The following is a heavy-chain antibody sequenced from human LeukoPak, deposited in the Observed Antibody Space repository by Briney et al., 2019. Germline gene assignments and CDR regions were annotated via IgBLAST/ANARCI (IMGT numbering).Heavy chain of an antibody. D-gene: IGHD2-2*01. Sequence: PGGSLRLSCAASGFTFSNYAMRWVRQAPGKGLEWVSSITGNGDTTYYADSVKGRFTISRDNSKNTLYLQMNSLRAEDTAVYYCARDQRYCSSSSCPWEPFDYWGQGTLVTVSS. J-gene: IGHJ4*02. CDR2: ITGNGDTT. CDR1: GFTFSNYA. CDR3: ARDQRYCSSSSCPWEPFDY. V-gene: IGHV3-23*01.